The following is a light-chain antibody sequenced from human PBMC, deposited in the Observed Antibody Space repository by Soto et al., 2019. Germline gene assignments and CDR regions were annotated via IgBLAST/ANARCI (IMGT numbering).Light chain of an antibody. J-gene: IGKJ1*01. V-gene: IGKV3-15*01. CDR1: QSVSSS. CDR3: QQYNNWWT. CDR2: GAS. Sequence: EIVMTQSPATLSVSPGERATLSCRASQSVSSSLAWYQQKPGQAPRLLIYGASTRATGIPARFSGSGSETEFTHTISSLQSEDFAVYYCQQYNNWWTFGQGTKVEIK.